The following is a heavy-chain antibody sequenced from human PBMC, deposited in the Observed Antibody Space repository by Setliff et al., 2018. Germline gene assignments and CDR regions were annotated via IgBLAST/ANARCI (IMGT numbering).Heavy chain of an antibody. J-gene: IGHJ4*02. V-gene: IGHV1-3*01. CDR3: ARDLTMVRGVKGY. D-gene: IGHD3-10*01. CDR1: GYTFTSYD. Sequence: ASVKVSCKASGYTFTSYDINWVRQARGQRLEWIGWIVVGSGNTNYAQKFQGRVTITRDTSASTAYMELSSLRSEDTAVYYCARDLTMVRGVKGYWGQGTLVTVSS. CDR2: IVVGSGNT.